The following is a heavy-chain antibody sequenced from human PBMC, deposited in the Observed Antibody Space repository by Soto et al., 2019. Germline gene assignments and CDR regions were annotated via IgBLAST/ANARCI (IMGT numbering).Heavy chain of an antibody. Sequence: QVQLVESGGGVVQPGTSLRLSCVGSGFTFRSYVIHWVRQAPGKGLEWVALTSYDGSNNFYVDTVKGRFTISRDNSRNTVELQMDSRRLEDTSLYYCARWGTTGGLDVWGQGTLVSVSS. CDR1: GFTFRSYV. J-gene: IGHJ4*02. D-gene: IGHD3-16*01. CDR3: ARWGTTGGLDV. CDR2: TSYDGSNN. V-gene: IGHV3-33*05.